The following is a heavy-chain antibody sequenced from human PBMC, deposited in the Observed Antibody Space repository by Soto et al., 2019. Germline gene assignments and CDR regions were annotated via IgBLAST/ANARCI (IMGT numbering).Heavy chain of an antibody. V-gene: IGHV3-21*01. D-gene: IGHD2-21*01. CDR3: LREFYGVVDYYYGMDV. J-gene: IGHJ6*02. CDR1: GFTSSSYS. CDR2: ISSSSSYI. Sequence: PGGSLRLSCAASGFTSSSYSMNWVRQAPGKGLEWVSSISSSSSYIYYADSVKGRFTISRDNAKNSLYLQMNSLRADETFVYYCLREFYGVVDYYYGMDVWGQGTTVTV.